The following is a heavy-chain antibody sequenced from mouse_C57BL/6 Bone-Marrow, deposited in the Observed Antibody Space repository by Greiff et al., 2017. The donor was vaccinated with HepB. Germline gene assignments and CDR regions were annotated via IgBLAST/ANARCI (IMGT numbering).Heavy chain of an antibody. CDR3: TRGGNYYGSSYWYFDV. Sequence: EVQLQQSGTVLARPGASVKMSCKTSGYTFTSYWMHWVKQRPGQGLEWIGAIYPGNSDTSYNQKFKGKAKLTAVTSASTAYMELSSLTNEDSAVYYCTRGGNYYGSSYWYFDVWGTGTTVTVSS. D-gene: IGHD1-1*01. CDR2: IYPGNSDT. V-gene: IGHV1-5*01. CDR1: GYTFTSYW. J-gene: IGHJ1*03.